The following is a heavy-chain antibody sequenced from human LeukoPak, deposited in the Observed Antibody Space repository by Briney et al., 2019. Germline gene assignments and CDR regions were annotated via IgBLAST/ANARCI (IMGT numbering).Heavy chain of an antibody. Sequence: GGSLRLSCAASGFTFSSYAMHWVHQAPGKGLEWVAVISYDGSNKYYADSVKGRFTISRDNSKNTLYLQMNSLRAEDTAVYYCARDYGGNSGLDYWGQGTLVTVSS. CDR3: ARDYGGNSGLDY. J-gene: IGHJ4*02. D-gene: IGHD4-23*01. V-gene: IGHV3-30*04. CDR1: GFTFSSYA. CDR2: ISYDGSNK.